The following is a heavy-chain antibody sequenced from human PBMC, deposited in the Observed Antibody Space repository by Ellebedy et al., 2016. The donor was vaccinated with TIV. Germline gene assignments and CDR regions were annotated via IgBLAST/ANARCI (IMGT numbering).Heavy chain of an antibody. CDR3: ARLEYSYGFFDY. D-gene: IGHD5-18*01. Sequence: MPSETLSLTCTVSGGSISSSSYYWGWIRQPPGKGLEWIGSIYYSGSTYYNPSLKSRVTISVDTSKNQFSLKLSSVTAADTAVYYCARLEYSYGFFDYWGQGTLVTVSS. CDR1: GGSISSSSYY. V-gene: IGHV4-39*07. CDR2: IYYSGST. J-gene: IGHJ4*02.